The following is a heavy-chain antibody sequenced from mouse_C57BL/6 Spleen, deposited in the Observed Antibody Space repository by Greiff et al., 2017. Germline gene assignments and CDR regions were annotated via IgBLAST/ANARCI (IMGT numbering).Heavy chain of an antibody. CDR1: GYTFTSYW. CDR2: IGPSDSET. CDR3: AREDDYDGAWFAY. V-gene: IGHV1-52*01. J-gene: IGHJ3*01. Sequence: QVQLQQPGAELVRPGSSVKLSCKASGYTFTSYWMHWVKQRPIQGLEWIGNIGPSDSETHYNQKFKDKATLTVDKSSSTAYMQLSSLTSEDSAVYYCAREDDYDGAWFAYWGQGTLVTVSA. D-gene: IGHD2-4*01.